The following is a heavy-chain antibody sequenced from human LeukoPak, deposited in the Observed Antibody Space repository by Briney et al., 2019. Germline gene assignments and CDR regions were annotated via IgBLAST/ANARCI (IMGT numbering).Heavy chain of an antibody. J-gene: IGHJ6*03. V-gene: IGHV3-7*01. D-gene: IGHD2-21*01. CDR1: GFTFSSYW. CDR2: IKQDGSEK. Sequence: PGGSLRISCAASGFTFSSYWMSWVRQAPGKGLEWVANIKQDGSEKYYVDSVKGRFTISRDNAKNSLYLQMNSLRAEDTAVYYCARVFTPLASSSYYYYYYMDVWGKGTTVTVSS. CDR3: ARVFTPLASSSYYYYYYMDV.